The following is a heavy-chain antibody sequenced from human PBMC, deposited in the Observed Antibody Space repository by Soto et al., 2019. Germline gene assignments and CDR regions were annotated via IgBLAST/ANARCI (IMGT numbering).Heavy chain of an antibody. J-gene: IGHJ4*02. V-gene: IGHV3-7*01. D-gene: IGHD5-18*01. CDR1: GFTCSSYW. CDR3: ARDLDTPDY. Sequence: GGSLRLSCAASGFTCSSYWMSWVRQAPGKGLEWVANIKQDGSEKYYVDSVKGRFTISRDNAKKSLYLQMNSLRAEDTAVDYCARDLDTPDYWGQGPLVTVSS. CDR2: IKQDGSEK.